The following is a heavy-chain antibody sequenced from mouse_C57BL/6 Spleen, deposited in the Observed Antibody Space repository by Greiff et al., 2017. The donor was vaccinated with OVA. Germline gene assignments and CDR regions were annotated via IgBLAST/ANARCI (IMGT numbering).Heavy chain of an antibody. CDR2: ISYDGSN. Sequence: EVKLVESGPGLVKPSQSLSLTCSVTGYSITSGYYWNWIRQFPGNKLEWMGYISYDGSNNYNPSLKNRISITRDTSKNQFFLKLNSVTTEDTATYYCARNMGDYGNYAMDYWGQGTSVTVSS. V-gene: IGHV3-6*01. CDR1: GYSITSGYY. J-gene: IGHJ4*01. D-gene: IGHD2-4*01. CDR3: ARNMGDYGNYAMDY.